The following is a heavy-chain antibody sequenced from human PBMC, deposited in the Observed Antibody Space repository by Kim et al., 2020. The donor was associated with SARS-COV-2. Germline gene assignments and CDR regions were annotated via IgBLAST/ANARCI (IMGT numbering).Heavy chain of an antibody. V-gene: IGHV3-7*01. CDR1: GFTFSSYW. D-gene: IGHD3-22*01. CDR3: ARVRYYYDSSGYYHDY. J-gene: IGHJ4*02. CDR2: IKQDGSEK. Sequence: GGSLRLSCAASGFTFSSYWMSWVRQAPGKGLEWVANIKQDGSEKYYVDSVKGRFTISRDNAKNSLYLQMNSLRAEDTAVYYCARVRYYYDSSGYYHDYWGQGTLVTVSS.